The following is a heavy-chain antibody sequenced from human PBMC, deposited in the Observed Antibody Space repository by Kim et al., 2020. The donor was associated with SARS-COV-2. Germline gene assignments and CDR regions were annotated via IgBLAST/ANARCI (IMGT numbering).Heavy chain of an antibody. CDR1: GFTFTNYG. Sequence: GGSLRLSCAASGFTFTNYGMHWVRQAPGKGLEWVAIISYDGSNQYYADSLKGRFTISRDNSKNTLYLQMNSLRPEDTAVYYCARRGTTMVRFFYYYGMDVWGQGTTVTVSS. CDR2: ISYDGSNQ. J-gene: IGHJ6*02. V-gene: IGHV3-30*03. D-gene: IGHD3-10*01. CDR3: ARRGTTMVRFFYYYGMDV.